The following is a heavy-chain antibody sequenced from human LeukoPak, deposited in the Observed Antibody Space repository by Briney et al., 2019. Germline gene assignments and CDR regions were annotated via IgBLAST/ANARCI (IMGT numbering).Heavy chain of an antibody. Sequence: PGGSLRLSCAASGFTFSNYWMNWVRQAPEKGLEWVANVKEDGRVKQYMGSMKGRFTISRDNAKNSLYLQMNSLRVEDMAVYYCARDRDDGGFEYWGQGTLVTVSS. CDR3: ARDRDDGGFEY. CDR1: GFTFSNYW. CDR2: VKEDGRVK. D-gene: IGHD4-23*01. J-gene: IGHJ4*02. V-gene: IGHV3-7*01.